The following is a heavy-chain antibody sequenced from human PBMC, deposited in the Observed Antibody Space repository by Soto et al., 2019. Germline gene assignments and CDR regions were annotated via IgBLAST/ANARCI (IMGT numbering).Heavy chain of an antibody. CDR1: GLTLGIYA. Sequence: LRLSCSSPGLTLGIYAMPSVHQALGKGVEWVAVISYDGNNTYYAASVKGRFTISRDNSKNTLYLQMNSLRAEDTAVYYCARAGSRGGSGSYLDAFDICGQGTMVTVSS. D-gene: IGHD3-10*01. CDR3: ARAGSRGGSGSYLDAFDI. CDR2: ISYDGNNT. J-gene: IGHJ3*02. V-gene: IGHV3-30-3*01.